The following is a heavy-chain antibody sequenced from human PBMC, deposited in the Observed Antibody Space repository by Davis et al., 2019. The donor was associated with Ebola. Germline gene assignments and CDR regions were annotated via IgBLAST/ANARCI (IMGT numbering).Heavy chain of an antibody. CDR3: ASIWRYDSSGWPRAFDI. CDR1: GGSFSGYY. J-gene: IGHJ3*02. CDR2: INHSGST. D-gene: IGHD3-22*01. Sequence: PSETLSLTCAVYGGSFSGYYWSWIRQPPGKGLEWIGEINHSGSTNYNPPLKSRVTISVDTSKNQFSLKLSSVTAADTAVYYCASIWRYDSSGWPRAFDIWGQGTMVTVSS. V-gene: IGHV4-34*01.